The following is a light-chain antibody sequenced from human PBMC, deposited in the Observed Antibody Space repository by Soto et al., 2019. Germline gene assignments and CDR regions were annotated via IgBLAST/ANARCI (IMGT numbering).Light chain of an antibody. V-gene: IGLV2-14*01. CDR3: SSYTSSSTYV. J-gene: IGLJ1*01. CDR2: DVS. CDR1: SSDVGGYNY. Sequence: QSALTQPASVSGSPGQSITISCTGTSSDVGGYNYVSWYQQHPGKDPKRMIYDVSNRPSGVSNRFSGSKSGNTASLTISGLQAEDEADYYCSSYTSSSTYVFGTGTKLTVL.